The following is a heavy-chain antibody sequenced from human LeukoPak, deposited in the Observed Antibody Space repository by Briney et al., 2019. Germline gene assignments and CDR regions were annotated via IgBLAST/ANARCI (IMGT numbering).Heavy chain of an antibody. J-gene: IGHJ6*02. Sequence: PSETLSLTCTVSGGSISSSSYYWGWIRQPPGKGLEWIGTIYYSGSTYYNPSLKSRVTISVDTSKNQFSLKLSSVTAADTAVYYCARQFGYSYGYDPYYYYAMDVWGQGTTVTVSS. CDR2: IYYSGST. CDR1: GGSISSSSYY. V-gene: IGHV4-39*01. CDR3: ARQFGYSYGYDPYYYYAMDV. D-gene: IGHD5-18*01.